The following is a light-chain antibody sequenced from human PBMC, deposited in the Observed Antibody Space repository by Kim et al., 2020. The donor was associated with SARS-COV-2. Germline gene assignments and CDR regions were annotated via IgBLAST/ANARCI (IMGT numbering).Light chain of an antibody. CDR2: AAS. Sequence: ASVGYSVPITCRASQGISSWLAWYQQKPENSPKSLVYAASSLQRGVPSRFSVSGSGTDFTLTISSLQPEDFATYYCQQYNSYPLTFGGGTKVDIK. CDR1: QGISSW. V-gene: IGKV1D-16*01. CDR3: QQYNSYPLT. J-gene: IGKJ4*01.